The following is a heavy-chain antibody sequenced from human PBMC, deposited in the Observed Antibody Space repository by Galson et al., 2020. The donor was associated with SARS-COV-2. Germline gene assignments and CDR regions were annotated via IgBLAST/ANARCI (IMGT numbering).Heavy chain of an antibody. CDR2: ISHDGSNT. CDR3: AGELAAARGYDYYGMDV. CDR1: GFTFSSYA. D-gene: IGHD6-6*01. V-gene: IGHV3-30*04. Sequence: GGSLRLSCAASGFTFSSYAMHWARQAPGKGLEWVAVISHDGSNTYYADSVTGRFTLSSDNSKSALYLQMNSLSPEDTAVYYCAGELAAARGYDYYGMDVWGQGTTVTVSS. J-gene: IGHJ6*02.